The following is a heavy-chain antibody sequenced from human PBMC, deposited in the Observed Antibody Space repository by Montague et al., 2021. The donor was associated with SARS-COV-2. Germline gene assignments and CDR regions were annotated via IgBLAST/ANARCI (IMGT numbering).Heavy chain of an antibody. V-gene: IGHV4-61*02. D-gene: IGHD6-19*01. CDR1: CGSISSGSYY. CDR3: ARDIGVAGLFDY. CDR2: ISISGST. J-gene: IGHJ4*02. Sequence: TLSLTCTVSCGSISSGSYYWSWIRQPAGKGLEWIGRISISGSTYYNPSLKSRVTISVDTSKNQFSLKLSSVTAADTAVYYCARDIGVAGLFDYWGQGTQVTVSS.